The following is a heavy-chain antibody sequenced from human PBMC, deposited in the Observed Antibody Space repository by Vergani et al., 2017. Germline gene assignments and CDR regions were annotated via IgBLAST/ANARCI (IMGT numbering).Heavy chain of an antibody. CDR2: IRYDGTKR. D-gene: IGHD3-22*01. CDR3: AKDNVPGYYDSSGYCDY. Sequence: VQLLESGGGSVQPGESLRLSCVASGFRFREHGMNWVRQAPGKGLEWVAFIRYDGTKRFYGDSVKGRFTISRDNSQTTVFLQMNNLRAEDTAVYYCAKDNVPGYYDSSGYCDYRGQGTLVTVSS. CDR1: GFRFREHG. J-gene: IGHJ4*02. V-gene: IGHV3-30*02.